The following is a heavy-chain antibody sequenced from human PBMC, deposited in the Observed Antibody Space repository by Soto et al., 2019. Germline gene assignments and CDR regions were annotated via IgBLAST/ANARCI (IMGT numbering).Heavy chain of an antibody. CDR1: GFTFSTYA. D-gene: IGHD6-6*01. V-gene: IGHV3-23*01. Sequence: EVQLLESGGGLVQPGGSLRLSCAASGFTFSTYAMSWVRQAPGKGLEWVSAISGTGGSTYYADSVKGRFTISRDNSKNTLSLQMNILRAEDTAVYYCAKNWDTTSSSSSHWGQGTLVTVSS. CDR2: ISGTGGST. CDR3: AKNWDTTSSSSSH. J-gene: IGHJ4*02.